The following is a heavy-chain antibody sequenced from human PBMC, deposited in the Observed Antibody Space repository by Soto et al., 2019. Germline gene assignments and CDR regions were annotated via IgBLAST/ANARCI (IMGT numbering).Heavy chain of an antibody. Sequence: GASVKVSCKVSGYTLIELSMHWVRQAPGKGLEWMGGFDPEDGETIYAQKFQGRVTMTEDTSTDTAYMELSSLRSEYTAVYYCATDRPKLVGDYYGMDVWGQGTTVTVSS. CDR3: ATDRPKLVGDYYGMDV. J-gene: IGHJ6*02. CDR2: FDPEDGET. V-gene: IGHV1-24*01. CDR1: GYTLIELS. D-gene: IGHD6-13*01.